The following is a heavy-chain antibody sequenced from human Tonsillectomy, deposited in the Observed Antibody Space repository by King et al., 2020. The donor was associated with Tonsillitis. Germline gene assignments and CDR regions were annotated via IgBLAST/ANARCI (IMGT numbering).Heavy chain of an antibody. J-gene: IGHJ3*02. D-gene: IGHD3-22*01. CDR3: ARNYYDISGHYTTEFDI. Sequence: QLVQSGAEVKKPGASVKVSCKASGYTFTSYDINWVRQATGKGLEWMGWMNPNSGNTGYAQKFQGRVTMTRNTSISTCYMELSSLRSEDTAVYYCARNYYDISGHYTTEFDICGHGTMVTVSS. CDR1: GYTFTSYD. CDR2: MNPNSGNT. V-gene: IGHV1-8*01.